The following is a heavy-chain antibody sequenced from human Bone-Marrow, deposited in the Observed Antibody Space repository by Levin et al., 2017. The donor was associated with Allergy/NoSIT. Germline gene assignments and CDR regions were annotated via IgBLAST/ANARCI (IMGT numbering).Heavy chain of an antibody. V-gene: IGHV4-4*02. CDR3: ATSSSSTDNWFDP. D-gene: IGHD6-6*01. CDR2: IYHSGST. CDR1: GGSISSTNW. Sequence: SETLSLTCAVSGGSISSTNWWSWVRQPPGKGLEWIGEIYHSGSTNYNPSLKSRVTISVDKSNNQFSLNLTSVTAADTAVYYCATSSSSTDNWFDPWGQGTLVTVSS. J-gene: IGHJ5*02.